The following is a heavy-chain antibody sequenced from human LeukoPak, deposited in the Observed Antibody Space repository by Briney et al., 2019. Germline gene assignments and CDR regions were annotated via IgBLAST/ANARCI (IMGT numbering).Heavy chain of an antibody. Sequence: GSLRLSCVASGFSFNNYRMTWVRQAPGKGLEWVAVIWYDGSNKYYADSVKGRFTISRDNSKNTLYLQMNSLRAEDTAVYYCARDSPMDVWGQGTTVTVSS. CDR2: IWYDGSNK. CDR1: GFSFNNYR. V-gene: IGHV3-33*08. J-gene: IGHJ6*02. CDR3: ARDSPMDV.